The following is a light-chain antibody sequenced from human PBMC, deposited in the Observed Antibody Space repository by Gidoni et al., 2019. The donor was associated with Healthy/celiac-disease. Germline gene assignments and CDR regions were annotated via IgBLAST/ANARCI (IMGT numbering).Light chain of an antibody. Sequence: QSALTQPASVSGSPGPSITISCTGTSSDVGGYNYVSWYQQHPGKAPKLMIYEVSNRPSGVSLRFSGSKSGNTASLTISGLQAEDEADYYCSSYTSSSTVVFGGGTKLTVL. CDR1: SSDVGGYNY. J-gene: IGLJ2*01. V-gene: IGLV2-14*01. CDR3: SSYTSSSTVV. CDR2: EVS.